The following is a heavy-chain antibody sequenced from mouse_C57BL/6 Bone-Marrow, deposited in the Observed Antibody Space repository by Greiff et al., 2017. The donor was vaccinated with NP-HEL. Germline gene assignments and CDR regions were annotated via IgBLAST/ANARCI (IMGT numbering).Heavy chain of an antibody. D-gene: IGHD1-1*01. V-gene: IGHV2-6-1*01. J-gene: IGHJ1*03. CDR3: ARHGGGSSYWYFDV. CDR2: IWSDGST. CDR1: GFSFTSYG. Sequence: VKLVESGPGLVAPSQCLSISCTVSGFSFTSYGVHWVRQPPGKGLEWLVVIWSDGSTTYNLALKSRLSISKDNSKSQVFLKMNSLQTDDTAMYYCARHGGGSSYWYFDVWGTGTTVTVSS.